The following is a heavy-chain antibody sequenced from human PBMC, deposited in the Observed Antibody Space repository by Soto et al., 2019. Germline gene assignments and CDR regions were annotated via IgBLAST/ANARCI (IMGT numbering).Heavy chain of an antibody. Sequence: PGESLKISCKGSVYSFTSYWIGWVRQMPGKGLEWMGIIYPGDSDTRYSPSFQGQVTISADKSISTAYLLWSSLKASDTAMYYCARQASTIYGVVKDYYYYYGMAFWGQVTTVTVSS. J-gene: IGHJ6*02. CDR3: ARQASTIYGVVKDYYYYYGMAF. CDR2: IYPGDSDT. V-gene: IGHV5-51*01. D-gene: IGHD3-3*01. CDR1: VYSFTSYW.